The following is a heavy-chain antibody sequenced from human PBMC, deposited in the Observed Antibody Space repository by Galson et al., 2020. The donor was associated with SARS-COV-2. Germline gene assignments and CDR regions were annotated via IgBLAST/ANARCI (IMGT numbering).Heavy chain of an antibody. CDR3: ARAGQSPDYYYYYNLDV. CDR1: GYTLTGHY. D-gene: IGHD3-10*01. CDR2: INPNSGGT. V-gene: IGHV1-2*02. J-gene: IGHJ6*02. Sequence: ASVKVSCKPSGYTLTGHYMHWLRQAPGQGLEWMGWINPNSGGTKYAQKLQGRVTMTRDTSISTAYMELSRLRSDDTAIYYCARAGQSPDYYYYYNLDVWGQGPTVTVSS.